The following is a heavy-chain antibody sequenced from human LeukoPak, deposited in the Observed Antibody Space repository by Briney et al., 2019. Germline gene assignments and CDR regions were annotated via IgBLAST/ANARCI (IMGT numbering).Heavy chain of an antibody. CDR2: ISTGGNTK. D-gene: IGHD3-22*01. CDR3: ARDDFDSSGYNP. CDR1: GFTFSLYD. V-gene: IGHV3-48*03. Sequence: PGGSLRLSCAASGFTFSLYDMIWVRQAPGKGLEWVSYISTGGNTKYYADSVKGRFTISRDNAKNSLYLQMSSLRAVDMGVYYCARDDFDSSGYNPWGQGTVVTVSA. J-gene: IGHJ1*01.